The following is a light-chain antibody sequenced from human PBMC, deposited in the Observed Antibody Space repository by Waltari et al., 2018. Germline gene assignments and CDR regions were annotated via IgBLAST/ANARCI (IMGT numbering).Light chain of an antibody. J-gene: IGLJ3*02. Sequence: FLLTQPHSVSESPGQTVIISCTRSTGSIVTKYVQWYQQRPGSAPTLVIYEVNQRPAGVPDRFSASIDSSSNSASLSISGLRSEDEADYYCQSYDTINWVFGGGTRLTVL. CDR3: QSYDTINWV. CDR2: EVN. CDR1: TGSIVTKY. V-gene: IGLV6-57*03.